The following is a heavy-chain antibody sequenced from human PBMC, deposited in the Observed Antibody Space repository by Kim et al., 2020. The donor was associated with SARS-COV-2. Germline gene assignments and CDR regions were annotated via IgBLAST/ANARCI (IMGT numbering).Heavy chain of an antibody. J-gene: IGHJ4*02. CDR1: GYTFTSYD. D-gene: IGHD3-9*01. CDR2: MNPNSGNT. V-gene: IGHV1-8*01. CDR3: ARAVYDILAGYLLYYFDY. Sequence: ASVKVSCKASGYTFTSYDINWVRQATGQGLEWMGWMNPNSGNTGYAQKFQGRVTMTRNTSISTAYMELSSLRSEDTAVYYCARAVYDILAGYLLYYFDYWGRGTLVTVSS.